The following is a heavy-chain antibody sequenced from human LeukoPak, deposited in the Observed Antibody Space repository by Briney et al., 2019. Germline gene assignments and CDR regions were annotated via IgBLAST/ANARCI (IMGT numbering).Heavy chain of an antibody. Sequence: GGSLRLSCAASGFTLSNYAISWVRQAPGKGLEWLSVISDIGGSTYYADSVKGRFTISRDNSKNTVYLQLNSLRGDDTAVYYCAKRRIGSGLYERSDYWGQGTLVTVSS. J-gene: IGHJ4*02. V-gene: IGHV3-23*01. CDR1: GFTLSNYA. CDR2: ISDIGGST. D-gene: IGHD6-19*01. CDR3: AKRRIGSGLYERSDY.